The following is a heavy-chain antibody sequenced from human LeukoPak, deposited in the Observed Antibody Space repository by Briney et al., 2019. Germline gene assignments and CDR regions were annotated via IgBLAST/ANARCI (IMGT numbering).Heavy chain of an antibody. CDR1: GGSISSSSYY. CDR2: IYYSGST. CDR3: ARDSGWFDP. J-gene: IGHJ5*02. V-gene: IGHV4-39*07. Sequence: SETLSLTCNVSGGSISSSSYYWGWIRQPPGKGLEWIGSIYYSGSTYYNPSLKSRVTISVDTSKNQFSLKLSSVTAADTAVYYCARDSGWFDPWGQGTLVTVSS.